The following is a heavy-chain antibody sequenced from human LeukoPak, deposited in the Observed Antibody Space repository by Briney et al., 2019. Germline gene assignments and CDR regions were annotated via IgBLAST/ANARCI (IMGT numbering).Heavy chain of an antibody. J-gene: IGHJ4*02. CDR2: INPNSGGT. Sequence: SVKVSCKASGYTFTGYYMHWVRQAPGQGLEWMGWINPNSGGTNYAQKFQGRVTMTRDTSISTAYMELSRLRSDDTAVYYCARASGGSSWYRGWGQGTLVTVSS. D-gene: IGHD6-13*01. CDR3: ARASGGSSWYRG. V-gene: IGHV1-2*02. CDR1: GYTFTGYY.